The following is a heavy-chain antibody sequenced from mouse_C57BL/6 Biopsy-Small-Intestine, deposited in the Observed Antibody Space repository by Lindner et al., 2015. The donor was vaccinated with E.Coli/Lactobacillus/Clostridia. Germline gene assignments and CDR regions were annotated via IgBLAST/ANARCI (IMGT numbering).Heavy chain of an antibody. Sequence: VQLQESGAELVKPGASVKLSCKASGYTFTSYWINWVKQRPGQGLEWIGNIYPGSSSTTYNEKFKIKATLTVDTSSSTVYMQLSSLTSDDSAVYYCARSTGGNFAMDYWGQGTSVTVSS. CDR3: ARSTGGNFAMDY. J-gene: IGHJ4*01. D-gene: IGHD4-1*01. V-gene: IGHV1S61*01. CDR2: IYPGSSST. CDR1: GYTFTSYW.